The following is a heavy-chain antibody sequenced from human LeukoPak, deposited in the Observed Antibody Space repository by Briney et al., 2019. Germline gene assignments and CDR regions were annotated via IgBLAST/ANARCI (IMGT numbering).Heavy chain of an antibody. Sequence: PGGSLRLSCAASGFTLSSYWMSWVRQAPGKGLEWVANIKQDGSEKYYVDSVKGRFTISRDNAKNSLYLQMNSLRAEDTAVYYCARDSILAADALDAFDIWGQGTMVTVSS. CDR1: GFTLSSYW. J-gene: IGHJ3*02. CDR2: IKQDGSEK. V-gene: IGHV3-7*01. CDR3: ARDSILAADALDAFDI. D-gene: IGHD6-13*01.